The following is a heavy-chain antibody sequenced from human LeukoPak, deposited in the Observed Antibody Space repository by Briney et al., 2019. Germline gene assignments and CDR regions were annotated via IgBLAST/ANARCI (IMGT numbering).Heavy chain of an antibody. Sequence: SETLSLTCAVSGGSISRSNWWSWVRQPPGKGLEWIGEIYHSGSTNYNPSLKSRVTISVDKSKNQFSLKLSSVTAADTAVYYCARDLKGGGDSGDYWGQGTLVTVSS. V-gene: IGHV4-4*02. CDR3: ARDLKGGGDSGDY. CDR2: IYHSGST. CDR1: GGSISRSNW. J-gene: IGHJ4*02. D-gene: IGHD2-21*02.